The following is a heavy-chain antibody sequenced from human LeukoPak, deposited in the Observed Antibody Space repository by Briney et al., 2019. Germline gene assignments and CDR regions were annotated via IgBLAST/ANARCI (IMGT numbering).Heavy chain of an antibody. CDR2: IWYDGNNK. CDR1: GFSFSSYG. J-gene: IGHJ6*03. CDR3: ARDRYYGSENYYYYYHMDV. Sequence: GGSLRLSCAASGFSFSSYGMHWVRQAPGKGLEWVAVIWYDGNNKYYADSVKGRFPISRDNSKNTLHLQMNSLRAEDTALYYCARDRYYGSENYYYYYHMDVWGTGTTVTVSS. D-gene: IGHD3-10*01. V-gene: IGHV3-33*01.